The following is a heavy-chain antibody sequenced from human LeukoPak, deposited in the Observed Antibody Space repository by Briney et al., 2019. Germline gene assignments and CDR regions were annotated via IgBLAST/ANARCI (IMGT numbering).Heavy chain of an antibody. CDR1: GFTFSSYW. D-gene: IGHD1-26*01. CDR3: ASDKIVGASRFDY. Sequence: GGSLRLSCAASGFTFSSYWMSWVRQAPGKGLEWVANIKQDGSEKYYVDSVKGRFTISRDNAKNSLYLQMNSLRAEDTAVYYCASDKIVGASRFDYWGQGTLVTVSS. V-gene: IGHV3-7*01. CDR2: IKQDGSEK. J-gene: IGHJ4*02.